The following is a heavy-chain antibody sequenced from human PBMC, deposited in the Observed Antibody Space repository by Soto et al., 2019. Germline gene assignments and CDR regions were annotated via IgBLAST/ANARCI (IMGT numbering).Heavy chain of an antibody. D-gene: IGHD2-21*02. V-gene: IGHV4-31*03. Sequence: THCPSCPVFGGSFSGYYWSWIRQHPGKGLEWIGYIYYSGSTYYNPSLKSRVTISVDTSKNQFSLKLSSVTAADTAVYYCARSTYGGNSVWFDPWGQGTLVTVSS. CDR3: ARSTYGGNSVWFDP. J-gene: IGHJ5*02. CDR2: IYYSGST. CDR1: GGSFSGYY.